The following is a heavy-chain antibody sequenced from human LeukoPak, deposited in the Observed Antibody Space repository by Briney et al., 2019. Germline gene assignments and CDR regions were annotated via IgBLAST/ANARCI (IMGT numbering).Heavy chain of an antibody. CDR3: ARASIAAAGTSYDY. CDR1: GFTFDDYG. D-gene: IGHD6-13*01. J-gene: IGHJ4*02. Sequence: GGSLRLSCAASGFTFDDYGMSWVRQAPGKGLEWVSGINWNGGSTGYADSVKGRFTISRDNAKNSLYLQMNSLRAEDTALYYCARASIAAAGTSYDYWGQGTLVTVSS. V-gene: IGHV3-20*04. CDR2: INWNGGST.